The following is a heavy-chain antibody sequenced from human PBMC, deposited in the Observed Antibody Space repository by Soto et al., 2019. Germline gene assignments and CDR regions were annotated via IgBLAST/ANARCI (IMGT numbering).Heavy chain of an antibody. D-gene: IGHD5-18*01. V-gene: IGHV3-74*03. J-gene: IGHJ4*02. CDR3: ATLNSFGSDY. CDR2: IYSDGSGA. CDR1: GFIFSNFW. Sequence: SLRLSCAASGFIFSNFWMHWVRQAPGKGLVWVSRIYSDGSGAMYADSVKGRFTISRDNAKSTLYLQMNSLRAEDTAVYYCATLNSFGSDYWGRGTLVTVSS.